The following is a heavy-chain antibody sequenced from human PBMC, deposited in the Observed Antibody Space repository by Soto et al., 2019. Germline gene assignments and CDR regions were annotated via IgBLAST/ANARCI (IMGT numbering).Heavy chain of an antibody. CDR1: GFTLSGRS. CDR2: IDNAGTDS. V-gene: IGHV3-74*01. J-gene: IGHJ6*04. D-gene: IGHD3-10*01. Sequence: EVQLVESGGGLVQLGGSLRLSCAASGFTLSGRSMHWVRQAPGKGLVWVSGIDNAGTDSTYADSMKGRFTSSRDNAKNMLYLQMNSLRVEDTAVYYCARGWFGPDVWGKGTTVTVSS. CDR3: ARGWFGPDV.